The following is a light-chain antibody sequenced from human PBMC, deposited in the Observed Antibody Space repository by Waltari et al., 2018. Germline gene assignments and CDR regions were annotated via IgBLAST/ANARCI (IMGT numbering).Light chain of an antibody. CDR1: QGISSY. Sequence: AIRMTQSPSSLSASTGDRVTITCRASQGISSYLAWYQQKPGKAPKLLIYAASTLQSGVPSRFSGSGSGTDFTLTISCLQSEDFATYYCQQYYSYPPVTFGQGTRLDIK. CDR2: AAS. J-gene: IGKJ5*01. V-gene: IGKV1-8*01. CDR3: QQYYSYPPVT.